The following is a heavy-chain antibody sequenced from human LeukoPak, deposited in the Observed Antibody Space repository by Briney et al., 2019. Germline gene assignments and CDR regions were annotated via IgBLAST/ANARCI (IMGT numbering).Heavy chain of an antibody. CDR3: ARDLTAVAGGWYFDL. J-gene: IGHJ2*01. Sequence: PGGSLRLSCAASGFTFSDHYMDWVRQAPGKGLEWVGRTRNKANRYTAEYAASVRGGFTISRDDSKNSMYLQMNSLKTEDTAVYYCARDLTAVAGGWYFDLWGRGTLVTVSS. CDR1: GFTFSDHY. D-gene: IGHD6-19*01. V-gene: IGHV3-72*01. CDR2: TRNKANRYTA.